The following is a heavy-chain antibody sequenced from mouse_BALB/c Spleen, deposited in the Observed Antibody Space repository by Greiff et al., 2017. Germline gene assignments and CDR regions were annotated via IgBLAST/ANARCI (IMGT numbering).Heavy chain of an antibody. J-gene: IGHJ3*01. V-gene: IGHV1-87*01. CDR2: IYPGDGDT. CDR3: ARDSGYEFAY. Sequence: QVQLQQSGAELARPGASVKLSCKASGYTFTSYWMQWVKQRPGQGLEWIGAIYPGDGDTRYTQKFKGKATLTADKSSSTAYMQLSSLASEDSAVYYCARDSGYEFAYWGQGTLVTVSA. CDR1: GYTFTSYW. D-gene: IGHD3-1*01.